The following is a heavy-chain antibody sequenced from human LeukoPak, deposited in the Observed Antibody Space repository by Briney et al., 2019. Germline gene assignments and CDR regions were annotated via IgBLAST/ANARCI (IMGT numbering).Heavy chain of an antibody. CDR2: IHYSGGT. CDR3: ARDRIYYYMDV. V-gene: IGHV4-31*03. J-gene: IGHJ6*03. Sequence: PSQTLSLTCTVSGGSISSGGYYWSWIRQHPGKGLEWIGYIHYSGGTFYNPSLKSRVTISIDTSKNQFSLRLSSVVAADTAVYFCARDRIYYYMDVWGKGTTVTVSS. CDR1: GGSISSGGYY.